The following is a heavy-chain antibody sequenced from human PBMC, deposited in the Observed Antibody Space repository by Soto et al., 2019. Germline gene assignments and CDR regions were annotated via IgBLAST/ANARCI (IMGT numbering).Heavy chain of an antibody. V-gene: IGHV1-69*06. CDR3: AGGPYDSSGYYFPLFDY. CDR1: GGTFSSYS. CDR2: IIPIFGTA. D-gene: IGHD3-22*01. J-gene: IGHJ4*01. Sequence: ASGKVSCKASGGTFSSYSISWERQAPGQGLEWMGGIIPIFGTANYAQKFQGRVTITADKSTSTAYMELSSLRSEDTAVYYCAGGPYDSSGYYFPLFDYWGHGTLVPVS.